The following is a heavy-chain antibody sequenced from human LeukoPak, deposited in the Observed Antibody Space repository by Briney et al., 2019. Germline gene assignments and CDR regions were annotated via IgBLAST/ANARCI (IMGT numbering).Heavy chain of an antibody. CDR1: GFSVSSNY. J-gene: IGHJ4*02. Sequence: PGGSLRLSCAASGFSVSSNYMSWVRQAPGKGLEWVSVLYSSGYSKYADSVKGRFSISRDNSKNTLYLQMNSLRAEDTAVYYCASRSGWGQGTLVTVSS. V-gene: IGHV3-66*01. CDR2: LYSSGYS. CDR3: ASRSG.